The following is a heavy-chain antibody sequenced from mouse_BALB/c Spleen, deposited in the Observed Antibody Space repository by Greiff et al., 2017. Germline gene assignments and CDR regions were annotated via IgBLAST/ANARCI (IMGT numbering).Heavy chain of an antibody. V-gene: IGHV3-2*02. Sequence: DVQLQESGPGLVKPSQSLSLTCTVTGYSITSDYAWNWIRQFPGNKLEWMGYISYSGSTSYNPSLKSRISITRDTSKNQFFLQLNSVTTEDTATYYCARGEFYYFDYWGQGTTLTVSS. CDR1: GYSITSDYA. CDR3: ARGEFYYFDY. CDR2: ISYSGST. J-gene: IGHJ2*01.